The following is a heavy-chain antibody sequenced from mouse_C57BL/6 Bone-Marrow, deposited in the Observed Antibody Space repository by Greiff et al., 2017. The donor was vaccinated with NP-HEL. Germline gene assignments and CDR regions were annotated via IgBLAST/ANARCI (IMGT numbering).Heavy chain of an antibody. D-gene: IGHD1-1*01. Sequence: QVQLQQSGAELVKPGASVKMSCKASGYTFTSYWITWVKQRPGQGLEWIGDIYPGSGSTNYNEKFKSKATLTVDTSSSTAYMQLSSLTSEDSAVYYGARGRIYYYGSSYYWYFDVWGTGTTVTVSS. CDR2: IYPGSGST. J-gene: IGHJ1*03. CDR1: GYTFTSYW. V-gene: IGHV1-55*01. CDR3: ARGRIYYYGSSYYWYFDV.